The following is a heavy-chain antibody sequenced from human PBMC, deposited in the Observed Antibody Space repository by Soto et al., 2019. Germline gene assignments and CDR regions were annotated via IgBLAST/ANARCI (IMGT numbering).Heavy chain of an antibody. CDR2: ISAYNGNT. CDR3: ARDWIAAAGNWFDP. D-gene: IGHD6-13*01. J-gene: IGHJ5*02. V-gene: IGHV1-18*01. CDR1: GYTFTSYG. Sequence: AASVKVSCKASGYTFTSYGISWVRQAPGQGLEWMGWISAYNGNTNYAQKLQGRVTMTTDTSTSTAYMELRSLRSDDTAVYYCARDWIAAAGNWFDPWGQGTLVTVSS.